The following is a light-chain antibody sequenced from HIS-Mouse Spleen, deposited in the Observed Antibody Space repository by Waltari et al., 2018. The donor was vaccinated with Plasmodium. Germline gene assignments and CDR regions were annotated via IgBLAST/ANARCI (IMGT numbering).Light chain of an antibody. CDR1: QSISSY. CDR3: QQNYNTWT. J-gene: IGKJ1*01. CDR2: AAF. V-gene: IGKV1-39*01. Sequence: DIQMTQSPSSLSASVGDRVTITCRASQSISSYLNWYQQKQGQAPKLLIYAAFSLQSGVPARFSGSGSGTDFTLTISSLQPEDFATYYCQQNYNTWTFGQGTKVEIK.